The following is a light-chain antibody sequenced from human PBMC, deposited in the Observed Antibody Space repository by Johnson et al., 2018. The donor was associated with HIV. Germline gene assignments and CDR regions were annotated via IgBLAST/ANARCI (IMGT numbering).Light chain of an antibody. CDR3: GTWDSSLTAYV. J-gene: IGLJ1*01. V-gene: IGLV1-51*02. CDR2: ENN. Sequence: QSVLTQPPSVSAAPGQKVTIYCSGSSSNVGNNYVSWYQQLPGTAPKLLIYENNKRPSGIPDRFSGSKSGTSATLGITGLQTGDGADYYCGTWDSSLTAYVFGTGTKVTVL. CDR1: SSNVGNNY.